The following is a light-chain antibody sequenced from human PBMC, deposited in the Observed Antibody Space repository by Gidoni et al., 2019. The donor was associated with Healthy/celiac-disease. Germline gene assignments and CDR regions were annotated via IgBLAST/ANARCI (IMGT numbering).Light chain of an antibody. CDR2: LGS. J-gene: IGKJ2*04. V-gene: IGKV2-28*01. Sequence: DIVMTQSPLSLPVTPGEPASISCRSSQSLLHRNGYNYLDWYLQKPGQSPQLLIYLGSTRASGVPARFSGSGSGTDFTLKISRVEAEDVGVYYCMQALQTKCSFGQGTKLEIK. CDR1: QSLLHRNGYNY. CDR3: MQALQTKCS.